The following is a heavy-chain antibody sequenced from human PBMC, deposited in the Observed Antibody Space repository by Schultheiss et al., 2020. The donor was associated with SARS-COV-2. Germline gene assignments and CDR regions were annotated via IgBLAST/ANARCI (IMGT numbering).Heavy chain of an antibody. V-gene: IGHV3-23*01. CDR1: GFTVSSNY. CDR2: ISRSGGST. J-gene: IGHJ4*02. CDR3: AKGSGWVFFDH. D-gene: IGHD5-18*01. Sequence: GGSLRLSCAASGFTVSSNYMSWVRQAPGKGLEWVTTISRSGGSTKYADSVKGRFTISRDNSKNTVYLQMNSLRAEDTAVYYCAKGSGWVFFDHWGQGTLVTVSS.